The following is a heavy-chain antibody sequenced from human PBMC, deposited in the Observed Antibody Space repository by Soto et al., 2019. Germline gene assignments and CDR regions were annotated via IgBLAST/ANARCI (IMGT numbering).Heavy chain of an antibody. V-gene: IGHV4-30-4*01. CDR2: IYYSGST. Sequence: SETLSLTCTVSGGSISSGDYYWSWIRQPPGKGLEWIGYIYYSGSTYYNPSLKSRVTISVDTSKNQFSLKLSSVTAADTAVYYCARVTPLYYFDYWGQGTLVTVS. D-gene: IGHD5-18*01. J-gene: IGHJ4*02. CDR3: ARVTPLYYFDY. CDR1: GGSISSGDYY.